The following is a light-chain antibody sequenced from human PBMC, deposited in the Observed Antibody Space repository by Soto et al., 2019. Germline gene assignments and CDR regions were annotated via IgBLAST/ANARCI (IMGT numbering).Light chain of an antibody. V-gene: IGLV2-8*01. CDR2: DVS. CDR3: SSYAGSNTYV. J-gene: IGLJ1*01. CDR1: SSDVGGYNY. Sequence: QSALTQPPSASGSPGQSVTISCTGTSSDVGGYNYVSWYQQHPGKAPKLMIYDVSKRPSGVPDRFSGSKSGNTASLTVSGLQAEDEADYYCSSYAGSNTYVFGTVTKVTVL.